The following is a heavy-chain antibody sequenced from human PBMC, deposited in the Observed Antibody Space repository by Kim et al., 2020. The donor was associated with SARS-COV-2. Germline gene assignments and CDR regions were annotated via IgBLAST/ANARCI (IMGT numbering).Heavy chain of an antibody. Sequence: GGSLRLSCAASGFTFSSYAMSWVRQAPGKGLEWVSAIGGSGGSTYYADSVKGRFTISRDNSKNTLYLQMNSLRAEDTAVYYCAKDLLWLPEGLDYWGQGTLVTVSS. CDR3: AKDLLWLPEGLDY. CDR2: IGGSGGST. V-gene: IGHV3-23*01. D-gene: IGHD5-18*01. CDR1: GFTFSSYA. J-gene: IGHJ4*02.